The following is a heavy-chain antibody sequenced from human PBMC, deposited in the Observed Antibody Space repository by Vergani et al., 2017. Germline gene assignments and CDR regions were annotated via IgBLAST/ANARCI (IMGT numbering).Heavy chain of an antibody. Sequence: EVQLVESGGGLVQPGGSLRLSCAASGFTFSSYEMNWVRQAPGKGLEWVSAISSSGSTIYYADSVKGRFTISRDNAKNSLYLQMNSLRAEDTAVYYCARGAVLGLDPWGQGTLVTVSS. V-gene: IGHV3-48*03. D-gene: IGHD3-3*02. CDR2: ISSSGSTI. CDR3: ARGAVLGLDP. CDR1: GFTFSSYE. J-gene: IGHJ5*02.